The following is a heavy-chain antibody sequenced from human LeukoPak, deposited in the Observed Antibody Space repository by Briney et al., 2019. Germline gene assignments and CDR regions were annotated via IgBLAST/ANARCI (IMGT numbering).Heavy chain of an antibody. CDR2: IYYSGST. Sequence: SETLSLTCTVSGGSISSYYWSWIRQPPGKGLEGIGYIYYSGSTNYNPSLKSRVTISVDTSKNQFSLKLSSVTAADTAVYYCAREGPIVVVPAAISADAFDIWGQGTMVTVSS. CDR3: AREGPIVVVPAAISADAFDI. V-gene: IGHV4-59*01. J-gene: IGHJ3*02. D-gene: IGHD2-2*02. CDR1: GGSISSYY.